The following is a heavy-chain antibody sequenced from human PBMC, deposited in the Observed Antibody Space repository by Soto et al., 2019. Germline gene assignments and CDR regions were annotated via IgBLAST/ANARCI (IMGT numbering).Heavy chain of an antibody. CDR2: IYHSGST. Sequence: SETLSLTCAVSGYSISSGYYWGWIRQPPGKGLEWIGSIYHSGSTYYNPSLKSRVTISVDTSKNQFSLKLSSVTAADTAVYYCARDRDRSTYYYDSSGSLNWFDPWGQGTLVTVS. CDR3: ARDRDRSTYYYDSSGSLNWFDP. V-gene: IGHV4-38-2*02. D-gene: IGHD3-22*01. CDR1: GYSISSGYY. J-gene: IGHJ5*02.